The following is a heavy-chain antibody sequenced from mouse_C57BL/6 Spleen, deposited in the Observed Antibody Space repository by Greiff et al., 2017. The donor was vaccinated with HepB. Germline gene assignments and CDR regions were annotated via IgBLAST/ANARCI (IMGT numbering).Heavy chain of an antibody. Sequence: QVQLQQSGAELAKPGASVKLSCKASGYTFTSYWMHWVKQRPGQGLEWIGYINPSSGYTKYNQKLKDKATLTADKSSSTAYMQLSSLTYEDSAVYYCARTPDGHDMGKAMDYWGQGTSVTVSS. CDR1: GYTFTSYW. J-gene: IGHJ4*01. CDR2: INPSSGYT. D-gene: IGHD2-12*01. V-gene: IGHV1-7*01. CDR3: ARTPDGHDMGKAMDY.